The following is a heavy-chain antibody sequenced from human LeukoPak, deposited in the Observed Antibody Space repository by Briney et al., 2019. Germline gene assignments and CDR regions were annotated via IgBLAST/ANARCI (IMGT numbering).Heavy chain of an antibody. J-gene: IGHJ6*03. D-gene: IGHD2-2*01. CDR2: IVPIFGTT. V-gene: IGHV1-69*05. CDR3: ARVSGILLSISPYYHYHYMDV. CDR1: GGSFGSYA. Sequence: SVKVSCKASGGSFGSYAIYWVRQAPGQGLEWMGGIVPIFGTTDYAHSFQGKVTITTDESTSTVYMELSSLRSEDTAVYYCARVSGILLSISPYYHYHYMDVWGKGTTVIVPS.